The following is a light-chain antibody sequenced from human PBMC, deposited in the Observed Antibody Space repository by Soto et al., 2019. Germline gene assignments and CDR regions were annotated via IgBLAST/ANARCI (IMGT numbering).Light chain of an antibody. CDR3: FSYAGACTFV. V-gene: IGLV2-23*02. J-gene: IGLJ1*01. CDR2: DVN. CDR1: SSDVGSYNL. Sequence: QSALTQPASVSGSPGQSITISCTGTSSDVGSYNLVSWFQQHPGKAPKLFIYDVNRRPSGVSDRLSGSKSANTASLTISGLQAEDEADYYCFSYAGACTFVFGTGTKVTVL.